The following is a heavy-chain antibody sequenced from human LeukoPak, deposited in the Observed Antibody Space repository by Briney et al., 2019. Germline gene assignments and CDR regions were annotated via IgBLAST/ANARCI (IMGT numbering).Heavy chain of an antibody. Sequence: ASVKVSCKASGYTFTSYAMHWVRQAPGQRLEWMGWINAGNGNTKYSQKFQGRVTITRDASASTAYMELSSLRSEDTAVYYCARGPGQQLVSSPLDYWGQGTLVTVSS. CDR3: ARGPGQQLVSSPLDY. CDR2: INAGNGNT. V-gene: IGHV1-3*01. CDR1: GYTFTSYA. J-gene: IGHJ4*02. D-gene: IGHD6-13*01.